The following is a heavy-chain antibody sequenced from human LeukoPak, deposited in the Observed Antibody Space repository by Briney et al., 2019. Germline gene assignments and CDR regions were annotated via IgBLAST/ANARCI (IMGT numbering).Heavy chain of an antibody. CDR3: AREVPYGYYYDSGWYFDL. V-gene: IGHV3-66*01. CDR2: IYSGGST. J-gene: IGHJ2*01. Sequence: PGGSLRLSCAASGFTVSSNYMSWVRQAPGKGLEWVSVIYSGGSTYYADSVKGRFTISRDNSKNTLYLQVNSLRAEDTAVYYCAREVPYGYYYDSGWYFDLWGRGTLVTVSS. D-gene: IGHD3-22*01. CDR1: GFTVSSNY.